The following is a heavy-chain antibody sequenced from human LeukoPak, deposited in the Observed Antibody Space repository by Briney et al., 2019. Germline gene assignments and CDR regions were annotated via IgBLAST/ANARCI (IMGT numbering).Heavy chain of an antibody. D-gene: IGHD3-3*01. J-gene: IGHJ5*02. V-gene: IGHV4-30-4*08. CDR1: GGSFSGYY. CDR2: IYYSGST. CDR3: AREGFLSPYNWFDP. Sequence: SETLSLTCAVYGGSFSGYYWSWIRQPPGKGLEWIGYIYYSGSTYYNPSLKSRVTISVDTSKNQFSLKLSSVTAADTAVYYCAREGFLSPYNWFDPWGQGTLVTVSS.